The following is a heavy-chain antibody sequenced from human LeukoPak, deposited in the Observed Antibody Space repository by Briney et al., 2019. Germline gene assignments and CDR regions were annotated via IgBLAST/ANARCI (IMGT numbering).Heavy chain of an antibody. CDR1: GYTFRSSG. V-gene: IGHV3-33*01. D-gene: IGHD2-15*01. CDR3: ARDPCSARSCPPWD. J-gene: IGHJ4*02. CDR2: IWYDGSKE. Sequence: AGGSLRLSCAASGYTFRSSGMHWVRQAPGKGLEWVAAIWYDGSKEYYADSVKGRFTISRDDSKSTLYLQMNSLRDEDTAVYYCARDPCSARSCPPWDWGQGTQVIVSS.